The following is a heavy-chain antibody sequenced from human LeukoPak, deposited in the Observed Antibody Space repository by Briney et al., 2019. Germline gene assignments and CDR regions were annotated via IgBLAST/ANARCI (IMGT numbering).Heavy chain of an antibody. V-gene: IGHV3-21*01. Sequence: GGSLRLSCAASGFTFSSYSMNWVRQAPGKGLEWVSSISSSSSYIYYADSVKGRFTISRDNAKNSLYLQMNSLRAEDTAVYYCASPELYTAYFDYWGQGTPVTVSS. CDR1: GFTFSSYS. CDR3: ASPELYTAYFDY. D-gene: IGHD3-10*01. J-gene: IGHJ4*02. CDR2: ISSSSSYI.